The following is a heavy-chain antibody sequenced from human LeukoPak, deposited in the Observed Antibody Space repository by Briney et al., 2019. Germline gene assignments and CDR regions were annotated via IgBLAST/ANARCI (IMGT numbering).Heavy chain of an antibody. Sequence: ASVKVSCKASGYTFTNYYMQWVRQAPGQGLEWMGIINPSGGSTSYAQKFQGRVTMTRDTSTSTVYMELSSLKSDDTAVYYCATEGKLYYGMDVWGQGTRITVSS. CDR2: INPSGGST. J-gene: IGHJ6*02. D-gene: IGHD4-23*01. CDR3: ATEGKLYYGMDV. V-gene: IGHV1-46*01. CDR1: GYTFTNYY.